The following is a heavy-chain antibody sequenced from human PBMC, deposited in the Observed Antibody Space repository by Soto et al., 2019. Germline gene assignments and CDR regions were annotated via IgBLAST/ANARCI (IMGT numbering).Heavy chain of an antibody. D-gene: IGHD3-3*01. CDR1: GFTFSSYA. CDR3: ARETYYDFWSGPYSGMDV. J-gene: IGHJ6*02. Sequence: GGSLRLSCAASGFTFSSYAMSWVRQAPGKGLEWVAVISYDGSNKYYADSVKGRFTISRDNSKNTLYLQMNSLRAEDTAVYYCARETYYDFWSGPYSGMDVWGQGTTVTVSS. CDR2: ISYDGSNK. V-gene: IGHV3-30-3*01.